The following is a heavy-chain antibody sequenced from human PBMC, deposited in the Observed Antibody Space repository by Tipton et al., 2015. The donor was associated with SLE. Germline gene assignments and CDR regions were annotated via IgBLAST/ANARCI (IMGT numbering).Heavy chain of an antibody. CDR2: ISRSGRTI. CDR3: ASGAYYEGSGHDY. D-gene: IGHD3-3*01. J-gene: IGHJ4*02. CDR1: GFTFSDYY. V-gene: IGHV3-11*01. Sequence: SLRLSCAASGFTFSDYYMSWIRPAPGKGRDWVSYISRSGRTIYYADSVKGRFTISRDNAKNSLYLQMNSLRAEDTAVYYWASGAYYEGSGHDYWGQGTLVPVSS.